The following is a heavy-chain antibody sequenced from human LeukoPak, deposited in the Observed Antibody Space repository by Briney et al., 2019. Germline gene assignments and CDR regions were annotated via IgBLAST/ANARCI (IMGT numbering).Heavy chain of an antibody. J-gene: IGHJ4*02. V-gene: IGHV3-30*02. CDR2: IRYDGSNK. CDR1: GFTFSSYG. D-gene: IGHD3-22*01. Sequence: PGGSLRLSCAASGFTFSSYGMHWVRQAPGKGLEWVAFIRYDGSNKYYADSVKGRFTISRDNSKNTLYLQMNSLRAEDTAVYYCAKQAYDSSGPFDYWGQGTLVTVSS. CDR3: AKQAYDSSGPFDY.